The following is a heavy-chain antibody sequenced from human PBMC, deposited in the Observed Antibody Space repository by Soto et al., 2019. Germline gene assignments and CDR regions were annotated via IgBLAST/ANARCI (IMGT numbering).Heavy chain of an antibody. J-gene: IGHJ4*02. V-gene: IGHV4-34*01. CDR2: INHSGIT. Sequence: QVLLEQWGAGLLKPSETLSLTCAVYGGSFSGYYWTWIRQPPGRGLEWLGEINHSGITDYNPSLKSRVSISIDTSKNQFSLKLNSVTAADTAVYYCAVGPRMWLAGGGYWGQGTLVTVFS. CDR3: AVGPRMWLAGGGY. CDR1: GGSFSGYY. D-gene: IGHD6-19*01.